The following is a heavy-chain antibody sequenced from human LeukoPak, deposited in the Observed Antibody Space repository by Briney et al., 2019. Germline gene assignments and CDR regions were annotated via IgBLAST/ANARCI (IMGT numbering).Heavy chain of an antibody. CDR3: ARHFLRGGFDS. D-gene: IGHD5-12*01. CDR1: GGSINNYC. J-gene: IGHJ4*02. V-gene: IGHV4-59*08. Sequence: PSETLSLTCTVSGGSINNYCWSWIRQPPGKGLEWIAYIYETGHTGYNPSLKTRVTISLDTSKNQFSLKLNSVTAADTAVYYCARHFLRGGFDSWGQGTLVAVSS. CDR2: IYETGHT.